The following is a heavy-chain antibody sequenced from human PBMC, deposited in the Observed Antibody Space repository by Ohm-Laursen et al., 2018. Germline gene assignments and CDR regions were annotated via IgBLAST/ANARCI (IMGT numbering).Heavy chain of an antibody. Sequence: SLRLSCAASGFTFNMFWMSWVRQIPEKGLEWVANIKQAGTQKYYVDSVEGRFTISRDNAKNSLYLQMNSLRPEDTAVYYCARLLSGSSPEDYWGQGTLVTVSS. CDR2: IKQAGTQK. CDR3: ARLLSGSSPEDY. D-gene: IGHD1-26*01. V-gene: IGHV3-7*03. CDR1: GFTFNMFW. J-gene: IGHJ4*02.